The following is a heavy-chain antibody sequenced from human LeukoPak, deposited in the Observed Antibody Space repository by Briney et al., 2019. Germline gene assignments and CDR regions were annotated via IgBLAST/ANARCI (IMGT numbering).Heavy chain of an antibody. CDR1: GLTFTRYA. D-gene: IGHD6-19*01. V-gene: IGHV3-23*01. CDR2: ISSSGGVT. CDR3: AKDRIAVAGTEEFDY. Sequence: GGSLRLSCATSGLTFTRYAMSWVRQAPGKGLEWVSGISSSGGVTYSADSVKGRFTISRDNSKNTLYLQMNSLRAEDTAVYYCAKDRIAVAGTEEFDYWGQGTLVTVSS. J-gene: IGHJ4*02.